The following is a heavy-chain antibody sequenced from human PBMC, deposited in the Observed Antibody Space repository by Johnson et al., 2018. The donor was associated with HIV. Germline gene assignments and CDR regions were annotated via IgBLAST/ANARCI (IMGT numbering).Heavy chain of an antibody. CDR1: GFTFSSYA. CDR2: TTPSGGGT. V-gene: IGHV3-23*04. Sequence: EVQLVESGGGVVQPGRSLRLSCAASGFTFSSYAMSWVRQAPGKGLEWVSATTPSGGGTYYADSVKGRFTISRDNSKNTLFLQMNSLRAEDTAVYYCAKLTAYDAFDIWGQGTMVTVS. CDR3: AKLTAYDAFDI. J-gene: IGHJ3*02. D-gene: IGHD7-27*01.